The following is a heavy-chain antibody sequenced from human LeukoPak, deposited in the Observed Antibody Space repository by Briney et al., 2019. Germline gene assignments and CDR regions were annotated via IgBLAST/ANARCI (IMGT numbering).Heavy chain of an antibody. J-gene: IGHJ1*01. CDR3: ARGGSIAAAGYSHFQH. Sequence: KPSETLSLTCTVSGGSISSSSYYWGWIRQPPGKGLEWIGSIYYSGSTYYNPSLKSRVTISVDTSKKQFSLKLSSVTAADTAVYYCARGGSIAAAGYSHFQHWGQGTLVTVSS. CDR2: IYYSGST. V-gene: IGHV4-39*07. CDR1: GGSISSSSYY. D-gene: IGHD6-13*01.